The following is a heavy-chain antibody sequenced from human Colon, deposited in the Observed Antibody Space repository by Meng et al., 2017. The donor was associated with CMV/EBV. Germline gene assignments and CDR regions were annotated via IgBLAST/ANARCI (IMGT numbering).Heavy chain of an antibody. J-gene: IGHJ4*02. D-gene: IGHD2-21*01. Sequence: SVGSVDSGGYYSSWIRQAPGEGLQWLGHIYTGGGAYSNPSLKSRLSISLDTSKNQFSLSLRSVTAADTAVYYCARGSVIASAVSFDHWGQGTLVTVSS. CDR3: ARGSVIASAVSFDH. CDR1: VGSVDSGGYY. CDR2: IYTGGGA. V-gene: IGHV4-30-4*01.